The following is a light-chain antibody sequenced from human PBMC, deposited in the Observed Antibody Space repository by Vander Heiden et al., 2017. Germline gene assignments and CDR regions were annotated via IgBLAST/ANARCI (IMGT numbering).Light chain of an antibody. CDR3: YSRDSSGNHLHVV. J-gene: IGLJ2*01. Sequence: SSELTQDPAVSVALGQTVRITCQGDSLRSYYASWYQQKPGQAPVLVIYGKNNRPSGIPDRFSGSSSGNTASLTITGAQAEDEADYYCYSRDSSGNHLHVVFGGGTKMTVL. CDR1: SLRSYY. CDR2: GKN. V-gene: IGLV3-19*01.